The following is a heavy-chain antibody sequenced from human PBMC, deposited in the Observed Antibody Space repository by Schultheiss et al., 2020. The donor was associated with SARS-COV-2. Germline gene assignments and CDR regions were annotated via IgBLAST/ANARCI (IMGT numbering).Heavy chain of an antibody. D-gene: IGHD4-17*01. CDR2: IYYSGST. J-gene: IGHJ4*02. CDR3: ARRDDYGDYPY. V-gene: IGHV4-4*02. Sequence: SETLSLTCAVSGGSISSSNWWSWVRQPPGKGLEWIGYIYYSGSTNYNPSLKSRVTISVDTSKNQFSLKLSSVTAADTAVYYCARRDDYGDYPYWGQGTLVTVSS. CDR1: GGSISSSNW.